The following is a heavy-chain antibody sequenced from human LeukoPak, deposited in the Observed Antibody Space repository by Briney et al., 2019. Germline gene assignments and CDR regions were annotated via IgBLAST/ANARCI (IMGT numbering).Heavy chain of an antibody. CDR3: ARGGEGYNGPGFN. Sequence: GGSLRLSCAASGFTFSSYSMNWVRQAPGRGLEWVSRMNTDGSSINYADSVKGRFTISRDNAKNTLYLQMNSLRAEDTAVYYCARGGEGYNGPGFNWGQGTLVTVSS. CDR1: GFTFSSYS. CDR2: MNTDGSSI. D-gene: IGHD5-12*01. V-gene: IGHV3-74*01. J-gene: IGHJ4*02.